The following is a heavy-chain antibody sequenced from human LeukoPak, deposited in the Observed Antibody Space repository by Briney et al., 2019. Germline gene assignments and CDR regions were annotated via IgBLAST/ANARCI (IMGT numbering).Heavy chain of an antibody. Sequence: GGSLRLSCAASGFTVSSNYMSWVRQAPGKGLEWVSVIYSGGSTYYADSVKGRFTISRDNSKNTLYLQMGSLRAEDMAVYYCARASMITFGGSYYYYYYGMDVWGQGTTVTVSS. J-gene: IGHJ6*02. D-gene: IGHD3-16*01. CDR1: GFTVSSNY. V-gene: IGHV3-66*01. CDR2: IYSGGST. CDR3: ARASMITFGGSYYYYYYGMDV.